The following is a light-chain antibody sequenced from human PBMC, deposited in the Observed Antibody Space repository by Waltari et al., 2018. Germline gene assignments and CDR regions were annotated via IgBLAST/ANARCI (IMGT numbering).Light chain of an antibody. Sequence: QSALTQPASMSGSPGQSITIACSGTGRDIGAYNFVSWYQQHPDKAPKLIIYNVNNRPSGISIRFSGSQSGNTASLTISGLQAEDEADYYCSSYTTSSTLVFGGGTKLTVL. CDR1: GRDIGAYNF. J-gene: IGLJ2*01. V-gene: IGLV2-14*03. CDR3: SSYTTSSTLV. CDR2: NVN.